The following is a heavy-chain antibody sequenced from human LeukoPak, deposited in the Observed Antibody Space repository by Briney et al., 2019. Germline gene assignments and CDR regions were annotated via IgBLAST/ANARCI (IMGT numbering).Heavy chain of an antibody. Sequence: GGSLRLSCAASGLTFSGYDMHWVRQAPGKGPEWVAVMSYGGQNERYADSVKGRFTVSRDNSKNTLYLQMNSLRAEDTAVYYCATPLGNDAFDMWGQGTMVTVSS. CDR1: GLTFSGYD. V-gene: IGHV3-30*03. D-gene: IGHD7-27*01. CDR3: ATPLGNDAFDM. J-gene: IGHJ3*02. CDR2: MSYGGQNE.